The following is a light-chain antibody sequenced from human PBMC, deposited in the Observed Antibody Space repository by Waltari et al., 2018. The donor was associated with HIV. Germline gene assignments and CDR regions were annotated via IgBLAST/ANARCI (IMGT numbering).Light chain of an antibody. CDR3: CSYAGSGDV. CDR1: SSDVGSYNL. Sequence: QSALPQPSSVSGSPGPAITISCTGTSSDVGSYNLVSWYQQHPGKAPTLMIYEVSKRPSGVSNRLSGSKSGNTASLTISGLQAEDEADYYCCSYAGSGDVFGTGTKVTVL. J-gene: IGLJ1*01. V-gene: IGLV2-23*02. CDR2: EVS.